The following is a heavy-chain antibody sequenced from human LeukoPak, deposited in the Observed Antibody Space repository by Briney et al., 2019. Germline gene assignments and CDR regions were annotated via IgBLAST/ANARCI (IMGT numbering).Heavy chain of an antibody. CDR2: IYSGGTT. V-gene: IGHV3-53*01. J-gene: IGHJ6*03. D-gene: IGHD2-21*02. Sequence: GGSLRLSCAASGFTVNNNYMIWVRQAPGKGLEWVSLIYSGGTTYYADSVKGRLTISRDNSKNTLYLQMNSLRAEDTAVYYCARVEGDYYYYYYMDVWGKGTTVTVSS. CDR1: GFTVNNNY. CDR3: ARVEGDYYYYYYMDV.